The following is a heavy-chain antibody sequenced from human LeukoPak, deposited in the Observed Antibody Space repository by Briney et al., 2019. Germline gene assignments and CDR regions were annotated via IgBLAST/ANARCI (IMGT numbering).Heavy chain of an antibody. Sequence: ASVKVSCKASGYTFTGYYMHWVRQAPGQGLEWMGWINPNSGGTNYAQKFQGRVTMARDTSISTAYMELSRLRSDDTAVYYCARVRYYYDSSGSAYYYYGMDVWGQGTTVTVSS. CDR1: GYTFTGYY. V-gene: IGHV1-2*02. D-gene: IGHD3-22*01. CDR3: ARVRYYYDSSGSAYYYYGMDV. J-gene: IGHJ6*02. CDR2: INPNSGGT.